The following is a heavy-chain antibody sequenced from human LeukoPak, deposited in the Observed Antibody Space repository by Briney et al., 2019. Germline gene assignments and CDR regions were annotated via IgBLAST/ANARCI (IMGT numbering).Heavy chain of an antibody. J-gene: IGHJ3*02. CDR2: INPNSGGA. V-gene: IGHV1-2*02. D-gene: IGHD3-10*01. CDR3: ARYALYASGGAGGFDI. Sequence: ASVKDSCKASGYTFTGHYMHWVRQAPGQGPEWMGCINPNSGGASFAPKFQGRVTMTRDTSMSTAYMELSRLRSDDTAVYHCARYALYASGGAGGFDIWGQGTMVTVSS. CDR1: GYTFTGHY.